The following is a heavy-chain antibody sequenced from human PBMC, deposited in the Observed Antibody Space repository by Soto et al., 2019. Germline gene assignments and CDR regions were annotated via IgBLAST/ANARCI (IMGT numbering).Heavy chain of an antibody. CDR1: GFTFSSYG. CDR3: AKDGGSSWYDEPYNWFDP. V-gene: IGHV3-30*18. CDR2: ISYDGSNK. D-gene: IGHD6-13*01. J-gene: IGHJ5*02. Sequence: PGGSLRLSCAASGFTFSSYGMHWVRQAPGKGLEWVAVISYDGSNKYYADSVKGRFTISRDNSKNTLYLQMNSLRAEDTAVYYCAKDGGSSWYDEPYNWFDPWGQGTLVTVSS.